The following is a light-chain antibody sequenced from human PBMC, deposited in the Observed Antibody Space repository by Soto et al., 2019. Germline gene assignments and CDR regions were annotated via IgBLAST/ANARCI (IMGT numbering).Light chain of an antibody. CDR3: QQYYTTPPT. Sequence: DTVMTQSPDSLAVSLGERATINCKSSQSVLYSSNNKNYLAWYQQKPGQPPKLLFYWASTRESGVPDRFSGSGSETDFTLTISSLQAEDVAVYYCQQYYTTPPTFGQGTKVEIK. V-gene: IGKV4-1*01. CDR1: QSVLYSSNNKNY. J-gene: IGKJ1*01. CDR2: WAS.